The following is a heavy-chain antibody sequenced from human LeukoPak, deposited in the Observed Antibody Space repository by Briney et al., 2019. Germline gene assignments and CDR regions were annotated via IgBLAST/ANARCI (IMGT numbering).Heavy chain of an antibody. CDR2: INTNTGNP. D-gene: IGHD6-13*01. CDR3: ARHPYTSSSWYRGRANNWFDP. V-gene: IGHV7-4-1*02. J-gene: IGHJ5*02. Sequence: ASVKVSCKASGYTFTTYPMNWVRQAPGQGLEWMGWINTNTGNPTYAQGFTGRFVFSLDTSVSTAYLQISSLKADDTAVYYCARHPYTSSSWYRGRANNWFDPWGQGTLVTVSS. CDR1: GYTFTTYP.